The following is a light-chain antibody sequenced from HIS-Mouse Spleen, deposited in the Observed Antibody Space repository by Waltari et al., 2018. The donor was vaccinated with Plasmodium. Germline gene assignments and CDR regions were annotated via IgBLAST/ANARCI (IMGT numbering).Light chain of an antibody. CDR2: GAS. CDR1: QSVSSCY. J-gene: IGKJ1*01. V-gene: IGKV3-20*01. Sequence: DIVLTQSPGTLSLSPGERASLSRRASQSVSSCYLAWYQQKPGQAPRLLIYGASSRATGIPDRFSGSGSGTDFTLTISRLEPEDFAVYYCQQYGSSPPWTFGQGTKVEIK. CDR3: QQYGSSPPWT.